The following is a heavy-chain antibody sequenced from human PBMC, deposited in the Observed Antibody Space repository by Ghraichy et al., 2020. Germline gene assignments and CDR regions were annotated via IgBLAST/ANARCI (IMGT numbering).Heavy chain of an antibody. CDR2: ISSHGDTT. D-gene: IGHD6-19*01. Sequence: GGSLRLSCETSGFTFGDYYMSWIRQAPGKGLEWVSFISSHGDTTYSADSVKGRFTISRDYTKKSLYLQMDSLGAGDTDVYYCIGGHSSGWYSGYWGQGTLVNVSS. V-gene: IGHV3-11*01. J-gene: IGHJ4*02. CDR3: IGGHSSGWYSGY. CDR1: GFTFGDYY.